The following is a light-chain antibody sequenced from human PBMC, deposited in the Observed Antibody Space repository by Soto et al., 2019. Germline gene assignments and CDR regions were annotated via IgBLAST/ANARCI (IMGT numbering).Light chain of an antibody. CDR3: QSFDISNVV. CDR1: SGSLASNY. CDR2: EDS. Sequence: NFMLTQPHSVSESPGKTVTISCTRSSGSLASNYVQWYQQRPGSAPTPVIYEDSQRPSGVPDRFSGSIDSSSNSASLTISRLKTEDEADYYCQSFDISNVVFGGGTKLTVL. J-gene: IGLJ2*01. V-gene: IGLV6-57*04.